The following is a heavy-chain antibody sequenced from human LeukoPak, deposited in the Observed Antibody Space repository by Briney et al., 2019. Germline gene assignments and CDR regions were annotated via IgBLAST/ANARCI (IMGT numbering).Heavy chain of an antibody. CDR3: ARGDYYGSGSYYNPFDY. CDR1: GGSISSYY. CDR2: IYYSGST. J-gene: IGHJ4*02. Sequence: SETLSLTCTVSGGSISSYYWNWIRQPPGKGLEWIGSIYYSGSTNYNPSLKSRVTISVDTSKNQFSLKLSSVTAADTAVYYCARGDYYGSGSYYNPFDYWGQGTLVTVSS. V-gene: IGHV4-59*01. D-gene: IGHD3-10*01.